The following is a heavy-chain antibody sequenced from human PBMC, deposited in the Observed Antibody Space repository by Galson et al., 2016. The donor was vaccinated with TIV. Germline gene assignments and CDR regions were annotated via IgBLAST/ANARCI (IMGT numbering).Heavy chain of an antibody. J-gene: IGHJ4*02. CDR2: IEPGADTT. V-gene: IGHV1-46*01. CDR3: ATFSGASGTFDY. CDR1: GYTFTRYY. Sequence: SVKVSCKASGYTFTRYYMHWVRQAPGQGLEWMGVIEPGADTTTYAQKFQGRVAMTRDTSTSTVYMGLSSLRSDDTAVYYCATFSGASGTFDYWGQGALVTVSS. D-gene: IGHD2-15*01.